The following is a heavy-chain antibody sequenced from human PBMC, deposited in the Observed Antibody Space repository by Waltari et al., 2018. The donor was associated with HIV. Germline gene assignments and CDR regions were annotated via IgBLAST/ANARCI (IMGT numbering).Heavy chain of an antibody. V-gene: IGHV3-15*01. Sequence: EVQLVESGGGLVKPGGSLRLSCGASGFTFSNAWMSWVRQAPGKGLEWVGRIKSKTDGGTTDYAAPVKGRFTISRDDSKNTLYLQMNSLKTEDTAVYYCTTSSWYPFDVFDIWGQGTMVTVSS. D-gene: IGHD6-13*01. CDR2: IKSKTDGGTT. CDR1: GFTFSNAW. J-gene: IGHJ3*02. CDR3: TTSSWYPFDVFDI.